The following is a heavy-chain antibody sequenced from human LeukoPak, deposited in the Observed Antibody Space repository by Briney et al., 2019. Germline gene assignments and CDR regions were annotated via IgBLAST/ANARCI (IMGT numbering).Heavy chain of an antibody. V-gene: IGHV3-74*01. Sequence: GGSLRLSCVASGFTFKNYGMHWVRQIPGKGLVWVSRINTDGSDTTYADSVKGRFTISRDNTKNTLSLKMKNLRAEDTAVYYCATLQGVLWGPGTLVTVSS. CDR3: ATLQGVL. J-gene: IGHJ4*02. D-gene: IGHD3-10*01. CDR2: INTDGSDT. CDR1: GFTFKNYG.